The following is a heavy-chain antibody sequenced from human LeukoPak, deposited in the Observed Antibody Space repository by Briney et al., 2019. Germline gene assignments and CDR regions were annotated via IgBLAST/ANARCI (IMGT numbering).Heavy chain of an antibody. CDR3: AREPSAFYYGMDV. Sequence: GRSLRLSCAASGFTFSSYAMHWVRQAPGKGLEWVAVISYDGSNKYYADSVKGRFTISRDNSKNTLYLQMNSLRAEDTAVYYCAREPSAFYYGMDVWGQGTTVTVSS. CDR1: GFTFSSYA. J-gene: IGHJ6*02. V-gene: IGHV3-30-3*01. CDR2: ISYDGSNK. D-gene: IGHD3-3*02.